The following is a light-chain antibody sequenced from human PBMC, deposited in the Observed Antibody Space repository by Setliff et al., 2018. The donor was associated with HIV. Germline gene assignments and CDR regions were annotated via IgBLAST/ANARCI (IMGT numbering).Light chain of an antibody. V-gene: IGLV2-23*01. CDR2: EGT. CDR1: SSDVGTYNF. J-gene: IGLJ1*01. CDR3: CSHAGGNTDI. Sequence: QSALTQPASVSGSPGQSITISCTGTSSDVGTYNFVSWYQQHPGKATKLIIFEGTKRLSGVSNRFSGSNSGNTASLTISGLQPEDEADYYCCSHAGGNTDIVGSGTKVTVL.